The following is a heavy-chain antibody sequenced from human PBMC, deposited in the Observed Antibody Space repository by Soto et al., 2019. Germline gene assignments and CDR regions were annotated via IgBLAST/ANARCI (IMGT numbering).Heavy chain of an antibody. CDR1: GYTFTSYG. Sequence: ASVKVSCKASGYTFTSYGISWVRQAPGQGLEWMGWISAYNGNTNYAQKLQGRVTMTADTSTSTAYMGLRSLGSDDPAVYYCARVRVNGDYPDYWGQGTLVTVSS. J-gene: IGHJ4*02. D-gene: IGHD4-17*01. CDR3: ARVRVNGDYPDY. CDR2: ISAYNGNT. V-gene: IGHV1-18*01.